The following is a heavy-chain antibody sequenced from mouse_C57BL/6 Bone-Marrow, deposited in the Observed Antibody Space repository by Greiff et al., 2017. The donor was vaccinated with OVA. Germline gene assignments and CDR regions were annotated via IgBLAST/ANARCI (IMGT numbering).Heavy chain of an antibody. Sequence: VQLQQSGAELVRPGTSVKMSCKASGYTFTNYWIGWAKQRPGLGLEWIGDIYPGGGYTNYNEKFKGKATLTADKSSSTAYMQFSSLTSEDSAIYYCARQGNYYGSTYYFDYWGQGTTLTVSS. J-gene: IGHJ2*01. V-gene: IGHV1-63*01. D-gene: IGHD1-1*01. CDR2: IYPGGGYT. CDR1: GYTFTNYW. CDR3: ARQGNYYGSTYYFDY.